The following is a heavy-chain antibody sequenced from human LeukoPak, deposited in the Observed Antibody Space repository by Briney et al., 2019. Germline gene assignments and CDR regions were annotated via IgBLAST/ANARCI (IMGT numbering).Heavy chain of an antibody. D-gene: IGHD6-13*01. CDR1: GFTFSSYS. J-gene: IGHJ6*02. CDR3: ARLTGYTSSWYPTEGNYGMDV. CDR2: INSNSGYI. V-gene: IGHV3-21*01. Sequence: GGSLRLSCAASGFTFSSYSMNWVRQAPGKGLEWVSSINSNSGYIYCADSVKGRFTISRDNAKNSLYLQMNSLRAEDTAVYYCARLTGYTSSWYPTEGNYGMDVWGQGTTVTVSS.